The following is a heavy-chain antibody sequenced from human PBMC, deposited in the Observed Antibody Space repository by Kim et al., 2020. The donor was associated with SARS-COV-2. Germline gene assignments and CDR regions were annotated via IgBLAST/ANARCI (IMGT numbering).Heavy chain of an antibody. Sequence: GGSLRLSCAASGFTFSSYWMHWVRQAPGKGLVWVSRINGDGSTTTYADSVKGRFTISRDSAKNTLSLQMNSLRAEDTAVYYCARVGGESSGWLLLNWGQGTLVTVSS. V-gene: IGHV3-74*01. J-gene: IGHJ4*02. CDR3: ARVGGESSGWLLLN. CDR2: INGDGSTT. CDR1: GFTFSSYW. D-gene: IGHD3-22*01.